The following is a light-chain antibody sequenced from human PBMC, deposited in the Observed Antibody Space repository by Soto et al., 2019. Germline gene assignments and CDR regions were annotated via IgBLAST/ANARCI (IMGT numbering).Light chain of an antibody. CDR1: QSVSNSY. CDR2: GAS. V-gene: IGKV3-20*01. J-gene: IGKJ4*01. CDR3: QQYGRSPLT. Sequence: EIVLTQSPGTLSLSPGERATLSCRASQSVSNSYLAWYHQKPGQAPRLLIYGASSRATGIPDRFSGSGSGTDFTLTISRLEPEDFAVYYCQQYGRSPLTFSGGTKVEIK.